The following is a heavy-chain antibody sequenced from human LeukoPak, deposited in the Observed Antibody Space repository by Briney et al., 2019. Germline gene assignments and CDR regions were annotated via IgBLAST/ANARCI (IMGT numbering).Heavy chain of an antibody. V-gene: IGHV4-59*08. J-gene: IGHJ4*02. Sequence: SETLSLTCSVSGASISSYYWSWIRQPPGKGLEWIGYFYYTGSTNYSPSLKSRVTVSMDTSKKQFSLKLSSVTAADTAVYYCARLDLTPSYYDILTGYPSPIEWGQGTLVTVSS. D-gene: IGHD3-9*01. CDR1: GASISSYY. CDR3: ARLDLTPSYYDILTGYPSPIE. CDR2: FYYTGST.